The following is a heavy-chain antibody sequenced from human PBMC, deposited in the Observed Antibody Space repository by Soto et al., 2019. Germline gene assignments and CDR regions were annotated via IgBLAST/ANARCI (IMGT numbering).Heavy chain of an antibody. D-gene: IGHD6-13*01. CDR3: AKGVGSSWYPEIYYYYGMDV. CDR1: GFTFSRYP. Sequence: GGSLRLSCAASGFTFSRYPMSWVRQAPGKGLEWVSAISGSGGSTYYADSVTGRFTISRDNSKNTLYLQMNSLRAEDTAVYYCAKGVGSSWYPEIYYYYGMDVWGQGTTVTVSS. J-gene: IGHJ6*02. CDR2: ISGSGGST. V-gene: IGHV3-23*01.